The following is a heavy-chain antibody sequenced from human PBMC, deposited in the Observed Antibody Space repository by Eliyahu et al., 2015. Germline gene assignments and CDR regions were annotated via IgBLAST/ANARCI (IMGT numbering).Heavy chain of an antibody. Sequence: QVQLVQSGSGLKKPGASVKVSCQASGYTFNKYAMGWVRQAXGQGLXWMGWINTTTGNPTYAPGFIGRFVFSLDTPVSTAYLQISSLKAEDTAVYYCARNRHEYGGYDYSFWGQGTLVTVSS. D-gene: IGHD5-12*01. J-gene: IGHJ4*02. V-gene: IGHV7-4-1*02. CDR2: INTTTGNP. CDR1: GYTFNKYA. CDR3: ARNRHEYGGYDYSF.